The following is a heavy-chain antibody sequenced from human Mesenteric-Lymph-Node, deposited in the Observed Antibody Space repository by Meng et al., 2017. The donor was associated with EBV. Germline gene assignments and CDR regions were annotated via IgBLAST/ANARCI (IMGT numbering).Heavy chain of an antibody. CDR2: ITYDGSSR. D-gene: IGHD6-13*01. CDR1: GFTFRTYG. Sequence: GRWGGAGGGVVQHGRSPRLCFAASGFTFRTYGMHGVRQPPGKGLEWVAVITYDGSSRYYTDSVKGRFTISRDNSKNTLYLEMNSLRPEDTAVYYCARDSIAAAGSHFDFWGQGTLVTVSS. CDR3: ARDSIAAAGSHFDF. J-gene: IGHJ4*02. V-gene: IGHV3-30*03.